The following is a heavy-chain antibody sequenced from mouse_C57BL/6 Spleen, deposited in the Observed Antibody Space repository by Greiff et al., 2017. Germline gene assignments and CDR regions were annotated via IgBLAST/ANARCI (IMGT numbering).Heavy chain of an antibody. V-gene: IGHV5-12*01. J-gene: IGHJ1*01. CDR3: QRHVHYYATGC. CDR2: ISNGGGST. CDR1: VFTFRDYC. D-gene: IGHD1-1*01. Sequence: EVQLVQSGGGFMQPGASLQHSCAASVFTFRDYCMCLVRQTPEKRLEWVAYISNGGGSTYYTDTVKGRLTISRDNAKNTLYLQISRLKSEDTAMYDYQRHVHYYATGCWCEGSPATDSS.